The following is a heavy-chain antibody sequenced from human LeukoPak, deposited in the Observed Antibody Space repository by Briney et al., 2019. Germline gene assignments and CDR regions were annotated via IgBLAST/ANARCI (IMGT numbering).Heavy chain of an antibody. D-gene: IGHD5-12*01. J-gene: IGHJ4*02. Sequence: SETLSLTCAVSGGSISSGGYSWSWIRQPPGKGLEWIGYIYHSGSTYYNPSLKSRVTISVDTSKNQFSLKLSSVTAADTAVYYCARVSNESGYDLGIDYWGQGTLVTVSS. CDR1: GGSISSGGYS. CDR2: IYHSGST. V-gene: IGHV4-30-2*01. CDR3: ARVSNESGYDLGIDY.